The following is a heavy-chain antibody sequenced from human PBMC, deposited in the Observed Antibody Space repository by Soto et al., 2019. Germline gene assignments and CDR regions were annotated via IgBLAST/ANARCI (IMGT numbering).Heavy chain of an antibody. CDR3: ARQRGNGYFDS. D-gene: IGHD3-16*01. CDR2: MSNSGST. Sequence: PSETLSLTCTVSGDSINSYYWSWIRQPPGKGLEWIGYMSNSGSTNYSPSLKSRVTISVDTSKNQFSLRLSTVTAADTAVYYCARQRGNGYFDSWGLGTLVTVSS. V-gene: IGHV4-59*08. CDR1: GDSINSYY. J-gene: IGHJ4*02.